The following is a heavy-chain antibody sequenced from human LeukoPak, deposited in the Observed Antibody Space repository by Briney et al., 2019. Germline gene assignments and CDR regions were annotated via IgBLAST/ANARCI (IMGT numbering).Heavy chain of an antibody. CDR3: AREVENTSGWYSHFDY. J-gene: IGHJ4*02. CDR2: ISGNGHA. CDR1: GFTLSSCA. Sequence: PGGSLRLSCAASGFTLSSCAMNWVRQAPGKGLEWVSAISGNGHAYYADSAKGRFTISRDNAKNTVFLQMNSLRAEDTAVYYCAREVENTSGWYSHFDYWGQGTLVTVSS. V-gene: IGHV3-23*01. D-gene: IGHD6-19*01.